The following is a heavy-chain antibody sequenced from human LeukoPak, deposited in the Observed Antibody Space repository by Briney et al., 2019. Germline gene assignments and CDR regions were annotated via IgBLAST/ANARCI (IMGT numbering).Heavy chain of an antibody. V-gene: IGHV4-59*01. CDR1: GDSINNYY. CDR2: IYNSGTT. CDR3: ARSAQRAVWWFDP. D-gene: IGHD2-21*01. Sequence: PSETLSLTCTVSGDSINNYYWSWIRQPPGNGLEWIGFIYNSGTTNSNPSLKNRVTISVDTSKNQISLELRSVTTADTAVYYCARSAQRAVWWFDPWGQGALVTVSS. J-gene: IGHJ5*02.